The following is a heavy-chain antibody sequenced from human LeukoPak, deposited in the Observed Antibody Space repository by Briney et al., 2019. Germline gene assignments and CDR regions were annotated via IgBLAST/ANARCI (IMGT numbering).Heavy chain of an antibody. Sequence: GESLKIPCKGSGYSFTSYWIGWVRQMPGKGLEWMGIIYPGDSDTRYSPSFQGHVTISADKSISTAYLQWSSLKASDTAMYYCARSTYYYDSSGYYNFDYWGQGTLVTVSS. CDR1: GYSFTSYW. CDR3: ARSTYYYDSSGYYNFDY. D-gene: IGHD3-22*01. J-gene: IGHJ4*02. V-gene: IGHV5-51*01. CDR2: IYPGDSDT.